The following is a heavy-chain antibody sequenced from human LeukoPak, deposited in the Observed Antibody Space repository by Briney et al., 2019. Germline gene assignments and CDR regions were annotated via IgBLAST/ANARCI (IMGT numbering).Heavy chain of an antibody. CDR1: GGSISSGGYY. J-gene: IGHJ6*02. CDR3: ARHEVSNYGMDV. CDR2: IYHSGST. Sequence: SETLSLTCTVSGGSISSGGYYWSWIRQPPGKGLEWIGYIYHSGSTYYNPSLKSRVTISVDTSRNQFSLKLSSVTAADTAVYYCARHEVSNYGMDVWGQGTTVTVSS. V-gene: IGHV4-30-2*01.